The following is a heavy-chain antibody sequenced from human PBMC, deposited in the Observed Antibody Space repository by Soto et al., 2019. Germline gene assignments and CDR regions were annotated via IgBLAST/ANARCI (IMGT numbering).Heavy chain of an antibody. CDR1: DDSLNIQNDY. J-gene: IGHJ4*02. Sequence: LSLTWTISDDSLNIQNDYWTWIRHLPGKGLQWIGYLHFSGSTYYNPSLESRVSISTDTSKTQFSLELTSVTVADTAVYYCARDSYSYGYPSPLTFDRWGQGILVTVSS. V-gene: IGHV4-31*02. D-gene: IGHD5-18*01. CDR2: LHFSGST. CDR3: ARDSYSYGYPSPLTFDR.